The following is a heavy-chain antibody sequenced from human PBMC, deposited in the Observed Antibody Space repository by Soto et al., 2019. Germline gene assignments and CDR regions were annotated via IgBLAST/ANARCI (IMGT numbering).Heavy chain of an antibody. CDR3: ARGYCSSTSCQYYFDY. V-gene: IGHV1-3*01. J-gene: IGHJ4*02. Sequence: QVQLVQSGTEVKRPGASVKLSCKASGYTFTGYAIHWVRQAPGQRLEWMGWINGGNGDTKYSQKFQGRVTITRDTSASSAYMELTSLGSEDTAVYHCARGYCSSTSCQYYFDYWGQGTLVTVSS. CDR1: GYTFTGYA. CDR2: INGGNGDT. D-gene: IGHD2-2*01.